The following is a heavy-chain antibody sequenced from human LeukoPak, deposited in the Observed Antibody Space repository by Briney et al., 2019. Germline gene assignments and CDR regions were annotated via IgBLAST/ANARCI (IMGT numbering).Heavy chain of an antibody. J-gene: IGHJ4*02. Sequence: GGSLRLSCAASGFTCSSYAMSWVRQAPGKGLEWVSAISGSGGSTYYADSVKGRFTISRDNSKNTLYLQMNSLRAEDTAVYYCAKVFRDNYYDILTGNRGGSWYYFDYWGQGTLVTVSS. CDR2: ISGSGGST. CDR1: GFTCSSYA. D-gene: IGHD3-9*01. V-gene: IGHV3-23*01. CDR3: AKVFRDNYYDILTGNRGGSWYYFDY.